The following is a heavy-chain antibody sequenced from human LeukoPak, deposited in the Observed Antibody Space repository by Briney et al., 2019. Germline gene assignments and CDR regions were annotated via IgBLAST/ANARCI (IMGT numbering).Heavy chain of an antibody. V-gene: IGHV1-2*02. CDR2: INPNSGGT. Sequence: ASVKVSCKASGYTFTGYYMHWVRQAPGQGLEWMGWINPNSGGTNYAQKFQGRVTMTRDTSISTAYMELSRLRSDDTAVYYCARGSLDPTDYGDHDQWYFDYWGQGTLVTVSS. CDR1: GYTFTGYY. CDR3: ARGSLDPTDYGDHDQWYFDY. D-gene: IGHD4-17*01. J-gene: IGHJ4*02.